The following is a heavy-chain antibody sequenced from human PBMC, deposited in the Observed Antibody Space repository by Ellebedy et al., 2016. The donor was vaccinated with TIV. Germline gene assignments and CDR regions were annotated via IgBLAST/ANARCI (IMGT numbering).Heavy chain of an antibody. D-gene: IGHD1-26*01. V-gene: IGHV3-11*06. CDR3: ARVDPRTTTAFDI. CDR2: FGHSCTPYT. CDR1: GFTFSDYY. J-gene: IGHJ3*02. Sequence: PGGSLRLSCAASGFTFSDYYMSWIRQAPGMGPAWVSYFGHSCTPYTKYADSVKGRFTISRDNAKNSLFLQMSSLRAEDTAVYYCARVDPRTTTAFDIWGQGTMVTVSS.